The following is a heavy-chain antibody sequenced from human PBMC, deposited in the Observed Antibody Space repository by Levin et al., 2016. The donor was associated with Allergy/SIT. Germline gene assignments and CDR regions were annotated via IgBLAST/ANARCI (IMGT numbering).Heavy chain of an antibody. V-gene: IGHV1-69*02. CDR2: IIPILGIA. J-gene: IGHJ5*02. D-gene: IGHD3-3*01. Sequence: WVRQAPGQGLEWMGRIIPILGIANYAQKFQGRVTITADKSTSTAYMELSSLRSEDTAVYYCARMSDYDFWSGPNWFDPWGQGTLVTVSS. CDR3: ARMSDYDFWSGPNWFDP.